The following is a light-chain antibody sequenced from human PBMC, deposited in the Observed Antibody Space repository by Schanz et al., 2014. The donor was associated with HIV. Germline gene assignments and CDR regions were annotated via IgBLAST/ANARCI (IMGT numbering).Light chain of an antibody. Sequence: QSVVTQPPSASGTPGQRVTISCSGSSSNIGSNTVNWYQHLPGSAPQLLIYSDNQRPSRVPDRFFGSKSGTSASLAISGLRSDDEAHYYCATWDDSLKGVVFGGGTQLTVL. V-gene: IGLV1-44*01. CDR3: ATWDDSLKGVV. CDR1: SSNIGSNT. J-gene: IGLJ7*01. CDR2: SDN.